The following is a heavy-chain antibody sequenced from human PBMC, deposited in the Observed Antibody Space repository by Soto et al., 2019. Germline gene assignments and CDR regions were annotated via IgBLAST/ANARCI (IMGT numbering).Heavy chain of an antibody. Sequence: SETLSLTCAVYGGSFSVYYWSWIRWPPGEGLEWIGEINHSGSTNYNPSLKSQVTISVATSKNQFSLKLSSVTAAATVVYYCGRWGVRGGYDPLYYFDYWGQGTLVTVSS. CDR2: INHSGST. CDR3: GRWGVRGGYDPLYYFDY. J-gene: IGHJ4*02. D-gene: IGHD5-12*01. CDR1: GGSFSVYY. V-gene: IGHV4-34*01.